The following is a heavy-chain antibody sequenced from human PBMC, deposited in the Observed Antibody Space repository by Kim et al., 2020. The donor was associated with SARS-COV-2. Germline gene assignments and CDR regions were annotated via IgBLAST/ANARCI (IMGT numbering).Heavy chain of an antibody. CDR3: TRDFRGGSLADY. CDR1: GFTFGDYA. J-gene: IGHJ4*02. CDR2: IRSKTYGGTT. Sequence: GGSLRLSCTASGFTFGDYAMRWFRQAPGKGLEWITFIRSKTYGGTTEYAASVKGRFTMSRDDFRSIAFLQMNSLKTEDTAVYYCTRDFRGGSLADYWGQGTLVTVSS. D-gene: IGHD3-10*01. V-gene: IGHV3-49*03.